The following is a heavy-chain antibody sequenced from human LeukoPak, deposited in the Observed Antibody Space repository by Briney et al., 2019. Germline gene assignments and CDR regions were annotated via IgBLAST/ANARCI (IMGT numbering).Heavy chain of an antibody. CDR2: IYYSGST. D-gene: IGHD6-19*01. CDR3: ARDAGGIAVAGFFDY. Sequence: SDPLSLLCTVSGHPMSSYYWSWTRQPPGKGLEWLVYIYYSGSTNYNSSLKSRVTISVDTSKNQFSLKLSSVTAADTAVYYCARDAGGIAVAGFFDYWGQGTLVTVS. CDR1: GHPMSSYY. V-gene: IGHV4-59*01. J-gene: IGHJ4*02.